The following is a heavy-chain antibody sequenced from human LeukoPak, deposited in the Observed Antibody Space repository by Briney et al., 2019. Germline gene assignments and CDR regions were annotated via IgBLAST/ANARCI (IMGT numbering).Heavy chain of an antibody. Sequence: SETLSLTCAVYGGSFSGYYWSWIRQPPGKGLEWIGEINHSGSTNYNPSLKSRVTISVDTSKNQFSLKLSSVTAADTAVYYCARLSSGYSYGLDYWGQGTLVTVSS. CDR3: ARLSSGYSYGLDY. D-gene: IGHD5-18*01. J-gene: IGHJ4*02. CDR2: INHSGST. V-gene: IGHV4-34*01. CDR1: GGSFSGYY.